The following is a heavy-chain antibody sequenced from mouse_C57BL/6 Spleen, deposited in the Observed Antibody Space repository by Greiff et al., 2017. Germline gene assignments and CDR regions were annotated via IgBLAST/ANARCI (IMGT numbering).Heavy chain of an antibody. J-gene: IGHJ1*03. D-gene: IGHD2-3*01. CDR1: GFTFSDYG. CDR3: ARSQDGYYDWYFDV. Sequence: EVNVVESGGGLVQPGGSLKLSCAASGFTFSDYGMAWVRQAPRKGPEWVAFISNLAYSIYYADTVTGRFTISRENAKNTLYLEMSSLRSEDTAMYYCARSQDGYYDWYFDVWGTGTTVTVSS. V-gene: IGHV5-15*01. CDR2: ISNLAYSI.